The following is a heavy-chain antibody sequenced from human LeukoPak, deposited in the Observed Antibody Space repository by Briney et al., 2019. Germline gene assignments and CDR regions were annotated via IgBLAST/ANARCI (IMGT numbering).Heavy chain of an antibody. J-gene: IGHJ6*02. D-gene: IGHD6-13*01. CDR1: GGSISSYY. CDR3: ARHQSSSWYPLNYYYYYGMDV. CDR2: IYYSGST. V-gene: IGHV4-59*08. Sequence: SETLSLTCTVSGGSISSYYWSWIRQPPGKGLEWIGYIYYSGSTNYNPSLKSRVTISVDTSKNQFSLKLSSVTAADTAVYYCARHQSSSWYPLNYYYYYGMDVWGQGTTVTVSS.